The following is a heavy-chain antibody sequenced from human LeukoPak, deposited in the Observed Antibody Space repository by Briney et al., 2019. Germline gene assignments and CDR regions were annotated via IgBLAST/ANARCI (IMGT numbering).Heavy chain of an antibody. J-gene: IGHJ3*02. V-gene: IGHV1-2*02. Sequence: ASVKVSCKASGYSFTGYYMQWVRQAPGQGLEWMRWINPYIGGTKYAQKFKDRVTMTRDTSISTGYMELSRLTSDDTAVYYCARAPPQSDGFDIWGQGAMVTVYS. CDR3: ARAPPQSDGFDI. CDR1: GYSFTGYY. D-gene: IGHD6-19*01. CDR2: INPYIGGT.